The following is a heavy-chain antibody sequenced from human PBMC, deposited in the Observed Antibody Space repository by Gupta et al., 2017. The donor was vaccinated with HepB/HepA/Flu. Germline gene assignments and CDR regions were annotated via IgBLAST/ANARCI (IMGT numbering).Heavy chain of an antibody. D-gene: IGHD3-9*01. CDR2: IFSNDEK. CDR1: GFSLNNSRMG. V-gene: IGHV2-26*01. J-gene: IGHJ4*02. Sequence: QVTLKESGPALVKPTETLTLTCTVSGFSLNNSRMGVSWIRQPPGKALEWLAHIFSNDEKSYNTSLKSRLTISKDTSKSQVVLTLTNVDPVDTATYFCARLRFFDRLPLHFWGQGILVTGSS. CDR3: ARLRFFDRLPLHF.